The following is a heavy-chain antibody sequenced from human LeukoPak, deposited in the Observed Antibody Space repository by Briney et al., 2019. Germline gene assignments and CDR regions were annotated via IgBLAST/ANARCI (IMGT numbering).Heavy chain of an antibody. V-gene: IGHV3-30*04. CDR3: ARDFDGDQDF. J-gene: IGHJ4*02. D-gene: IGHD2-21*01. CDR2: ISYDGPNK. CDR1: AFTFSTYS. Sequence: GGTLRLSCAASAFTFSTYSMHWVRQAPGKGLEWVAAISYDGPNKNYADSVKGRFTISRDNSRNTLYLQMNSLRPEDTAVYYCARDFDGDQDFWGKGTLVTVSS.